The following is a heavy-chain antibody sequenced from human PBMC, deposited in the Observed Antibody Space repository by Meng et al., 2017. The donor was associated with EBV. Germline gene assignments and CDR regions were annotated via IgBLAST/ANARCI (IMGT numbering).Heavy chain of an antibody. Sequence: QSTWYAAVPSVVKPTQTLTLSCNFSGFSLSTSGVGGGWIRQPPGKALEWLALIYWDDDTRYSPSLKSRLTITKDTSKNQVVLTMTNMDPVDAATYYCAHRRDEYSSSWYGWFDPWGQGTLVTVSS. CDR1: GFSLSTSGVG. J-gene: IGHJ5*02. CDR3: AHRRDEYSSSWYGWFDP. D-gene: IGHD6-13*01. CDR2: IYWDDDT. V-gene: IGHV2-5*02.